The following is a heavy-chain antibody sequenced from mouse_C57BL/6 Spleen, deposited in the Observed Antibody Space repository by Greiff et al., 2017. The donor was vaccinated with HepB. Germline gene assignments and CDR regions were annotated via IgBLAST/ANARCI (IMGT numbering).Heavy chain of an antibody. V-gene: IGHV14-1*01. J-gene: IGHJ1*03. CDR3: TNGDSAWYFDV. D-gene: IGHD2-13*01. Sequence: VQLQQSGAELVRPGASVKLSCTASGFNINDYYMHWVKQRPEQGLEWIGRIDPEDGDTEYAPKFQGKATMTADTSSNTAYLQLSSLTSEDTAVYYCTNGDSAWYFDVWGTGTTVTVSS. CDR1: GFNINDYY. CDR2: IDPEDGDT.